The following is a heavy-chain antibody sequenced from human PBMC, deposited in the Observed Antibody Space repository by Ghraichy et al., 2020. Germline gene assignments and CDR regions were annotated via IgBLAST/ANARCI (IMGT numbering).Heavy chain of an antibody. V-gene: IGHV4-39*01. CDR1: GGSISSSSYF. CDR3: ARHENIVVVTAARAFDI. J-gene: IGHJ3*02. CDR2: IYYYGNT. Sequence: SQTLSLTCTVSGGSISSSSYFWGWIRQPPGKGLEWIGSIYYYGNTYYNPSLKSRVTISVDTSKNQFYLKLSSVTAADTAVYYCARHENIVVVTAARAFDIWGQGTMVTVSS. D-gene: IGHD2-21*02.